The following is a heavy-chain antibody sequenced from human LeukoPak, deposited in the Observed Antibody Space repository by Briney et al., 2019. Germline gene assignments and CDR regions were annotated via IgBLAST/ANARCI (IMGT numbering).Heavy chain of an antibody. J-gene: IGHJ4*02. CDR3: ARDPPGSYYYDSSGYYSAY. V-gene: IGHV3-66*01. Sequence: GGSLRLSCAASGFTVSSNYMSWVRQAPGKGLEWVSVIYSGGSAYYADSVKGRFTISRDNSKNTLYLQMNSLRAEDTAVYYCARDPPGSYYYDSSGYYSAYWGQGTLVTVSS. D-gene: IGHD3-22*01. CDR2: IYSGGSA. CDR1: GFTVSSNY.